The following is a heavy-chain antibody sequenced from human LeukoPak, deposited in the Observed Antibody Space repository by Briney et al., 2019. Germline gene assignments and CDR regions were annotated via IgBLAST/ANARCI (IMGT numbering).Heavy chain of an antibody. J-gene: IGHJ3*02. V-gene: IGHV3-30*03. D-gene: IGHD4-17*01. Sequence: GRSLRLSCAASGFTFSSYGMHWVRQAPGKGLEWVAVISYDGSNKYYADSVKGRFTISRDNSKNSLYLQMNSLRAEDTAVYYCARDKYGDYAFDIWGQGTMVTVSS. CDR2: ISYDGSNK. CDR1: GFTFSSYG. CDR3: ARDKYGDYAFDI.